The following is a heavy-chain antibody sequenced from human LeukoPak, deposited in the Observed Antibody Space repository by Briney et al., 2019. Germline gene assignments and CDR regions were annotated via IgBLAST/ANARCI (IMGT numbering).Heavy chain of an antibody. CDR3: ARAFYYYDSRGYSQYYFDY. J-gene: IGHJ4*02. CDR1: GDSISSFY. CDR2: IYYSGST. V-gene: IGHV4-59*01. D-gene: IGHD3-22*01. Sequence: PSETLSLTCTVSGDSISSFYWSWIRQPPGKGLEWIGYIYYSGSTNYNPSLQSRVTISVDTSKNQFSLKLSSVTAADTAVYYCARAFYYYDSRGYSQYYFDYWGQGTLVTVSS.